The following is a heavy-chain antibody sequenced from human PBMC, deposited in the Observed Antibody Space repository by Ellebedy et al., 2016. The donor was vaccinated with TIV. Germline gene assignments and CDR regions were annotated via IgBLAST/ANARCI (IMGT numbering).Heavy chain of an antibody. J-gene: IGHJ4*02. Sequence: GESLKISCAASGFTFSSYGMHWVRQAPGKGLEWVAVISYDGSNKYYADSVKGRFTISRDNSKNTLYLQMNSLRVEDTAVYYCAKDRGAVAGTGSGYWGQGTLVTVSS. V-gene: IGHV3-30*18. CDR3: AKDRGAVAGTGSGY. D-gene: IGHD6-19*01. CDR1: GFTFSSYG. CDR2: ISYDGSNK.